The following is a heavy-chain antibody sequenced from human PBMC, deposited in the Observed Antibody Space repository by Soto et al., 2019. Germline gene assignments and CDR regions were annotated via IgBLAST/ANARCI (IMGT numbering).Heavy chain of an antibody. Sequence: GGSLRLSCAASGFTFSSYAMHWVRQAPGKGLEWVAVISYDGSNKYYADSVKGRFTISRDNSKNTLYLQMNSLRAEDTAVYYCARDLNSSGWYGYYYYGMDVWGQGTTVTVSS. CDR1: GFTFSSYA. D-gene: IGHD6-19*01. J-gene: IGHJ6*02. CDR3: ARDLNSSGWYGYYYYGMDV. CDR2: ISYDGSNK. V-gene: IGHV3-30-3*01.